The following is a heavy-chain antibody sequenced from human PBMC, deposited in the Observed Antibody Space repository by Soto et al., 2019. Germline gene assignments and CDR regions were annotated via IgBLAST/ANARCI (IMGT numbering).Heavy chain of an antibody. Sequence: GGSLRLSCAASGITFSSYWMHWVRQAPGKGLVWVSRINSDGSSTNYADSVKGRFTISRDNAKNTLYLQMNSLRAEDTAVYYCARDRGEYYFDYWGQGTLVTVSS. CDR2: INSDGSST. CDR3: ARDRGEYYFDY. J-gene: IGHJ4*02. V-gene: IGHV3-74*01. CDR1: GITFSSYW. D-gene: IGHD2-21*01.